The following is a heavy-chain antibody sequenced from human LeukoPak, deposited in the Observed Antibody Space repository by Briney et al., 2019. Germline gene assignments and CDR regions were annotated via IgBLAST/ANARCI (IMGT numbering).Heavy chain of an antibody. J-gene: IGHJ4*02. CDR1: GFTFSDYY. Sequence: PGGSLRLSCAASGFTFSDYYMSWIRQAPGKGLEWVSYISSSGSTIYYADFVAGRFTISRDNAKNSLYLQMNSLRAEDTAVYYCARDYYDSSGSPSGYWGQGTLVTVSS. V-gene: IGHV3-11*01. CDR3: ARDYYDSSGSPSGY. D-gene: IGHD3-22*01. CDR2: ISSSGSTI.